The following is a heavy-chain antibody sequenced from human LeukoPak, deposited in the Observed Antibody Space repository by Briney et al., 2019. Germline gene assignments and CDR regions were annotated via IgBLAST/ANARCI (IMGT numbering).Heavy chain of an antibody. J-gene: IGHJ3*02. Sequence: GASVKVSCKASGGTFSSYAISWVRQAPGQGLEWMGGIIPIFGTANYAQKFQGRVTITADESTSTAYMELSSLRSEDTAVYYCAITIFGVVIITIDAFDIWGQGTMVTVS. D-gene: IGHD3-3*01. CDR2: IIPIFGTA. CDR3: AITIFGVVIITIDAFDI. V-gene: IGHV1-69*01. CDR1: GGTFSSYA.